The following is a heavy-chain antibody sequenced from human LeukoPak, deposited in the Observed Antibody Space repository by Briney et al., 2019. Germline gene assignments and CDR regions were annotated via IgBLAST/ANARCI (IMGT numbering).Heavy chain of an antibody. CDR2: IYYSGST. J-gene: IGHJ4*02. CDR3: ARHAWYSSGWFDY. V-gene: IGHV4-59*08. CDR1: GGSISSYY. D-gene: IGHD6-19*01. Sequence: SETLSLTCTVSGGSISSYYWSWIRQPPGKGLEWIGYIYYSGSTNYNPSLKSRVTISVDTSKNQFSLKLSSVTAADTAVYYCARHAWYSSGWFDYWGQGTLVTVSS.